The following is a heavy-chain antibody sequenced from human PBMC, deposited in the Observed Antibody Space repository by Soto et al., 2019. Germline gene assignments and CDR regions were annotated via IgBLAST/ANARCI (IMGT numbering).Heavy chain of an antibody. J-gene: IGHJ3*02. CDR1: GGSISISSYY. Sequence: QLQLQESGPGLVKPSETLSLTCTVSGGSISISSYYWGCIRQPPGKGLEWIGSIYYSGGTYYNPSLESRVTLSVEPATNKCSLTLSSVTAADTAVYYCARHKRTTVTLDAFDIWGQGTMVTVSS. CDR3: ARHKRTTVTLDAFDI. V-gene: IGHV4-39*01. CDR2: IYYSGGT. D-gene: IGHD4-17*01.